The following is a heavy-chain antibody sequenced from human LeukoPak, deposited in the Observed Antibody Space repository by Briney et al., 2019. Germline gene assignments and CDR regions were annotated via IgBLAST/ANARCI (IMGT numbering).Heavy chain of an antibody. CDR2: IYHSGST. D-gene: IGHD2-2*01. CDR1: GGSISSSNW. Sequence: SGTLSLTCAVSGGSISSSNWWSWVRQPPGKGLEWIGEIYHSGSTKYNPSLESRVTISIDTSKNHLYLKLSSVTAADTAIYYCARHSRAYSSTSGTFEYWGQGTLVTVSS. J-gene: IGHJ4*02. CDR3: ARHSRAYSSTSGTFEY. V-gene: IGHV4-4*02.